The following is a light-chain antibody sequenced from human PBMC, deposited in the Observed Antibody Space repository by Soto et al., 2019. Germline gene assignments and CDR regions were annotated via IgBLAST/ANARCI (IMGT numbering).Light chain of an antibody. CDR2: EDY. J-gene: IGLJ2*01. CDR1: SSDVGRYNV. Sequence: QSALTQPASVSGSPGQSITISCTGTSSDVGRYNVVSWYQQNPGKAPKLMIYEDYKRPSGVSNRFSGSKSGNTASLTISGLQTEDEADYYCCSYAGSDNYNCVVFGGGTKLTVL. V-gene: IGLV2-23*01. CDR3: CSYAGSDNYNCVV.